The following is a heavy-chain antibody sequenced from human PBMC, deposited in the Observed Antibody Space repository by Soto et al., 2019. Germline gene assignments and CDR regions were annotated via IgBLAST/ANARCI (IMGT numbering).Heavy chain of an antibody. V-gene: IGHV3-23*01. D-gene: IGHD2-8*01. J-gene: IGHJ4*02. CDR3: AKRVRGVYATGSAAGPFDY. CDR1: GFTFSSYA. Sequence: EVQLLESGGGLVQPGGSLRLSCAASGFTFSSYAMSWVRQAPGKGLEWVSGISGSGSSTYYADSVKGRFTISRDNPKNTLYLQMNSLRAEDTAVYYCAKRVRGVYATGSAAGPFDYWGQGTLVTVSS. CDR2: ISGSGSST.